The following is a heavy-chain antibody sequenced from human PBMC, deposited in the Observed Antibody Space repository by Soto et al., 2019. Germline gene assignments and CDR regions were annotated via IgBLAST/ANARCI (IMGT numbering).Heavy chain of an antibody. J-gene: IGHJ4*02. D-gene: IGHD3-10*01. Sequence: EVQVVESGGGLVQPGGSLKLSCAASGFTFSNFWMNWVRQAPGKGLEWVANIKGDGSEKYDVDSVKGRFTISRDNANNSLYLEMDSLRGEDTAVYYCAAGFPPDYWGPGTLVTVSS. CDR2: IKGDGSEK. V-gene: IGHV3-7*01. CDR3: AAGFPPDY. CDR1: GFTFSNFW.